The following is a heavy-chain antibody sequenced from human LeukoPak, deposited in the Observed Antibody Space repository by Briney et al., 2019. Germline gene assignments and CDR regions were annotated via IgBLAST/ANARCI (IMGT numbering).Heavy chain of an antibody. Sequence: ASVKVSCKASGYTFTGYYMHWVRQAPGQGLEWMGWINPNSGGTNYAQKFQGRVTMTRDTSISTAYMELSRLRSDDTAVYYCARGTTAVNYYYYGMDVWGQGTTVTVSS. CDR2: INPNSGGT. CDR1: GYTFTGYY. V-gene: IGHV1-2*02. D-gene: IGHD1-7*01. J-gene: IGHJ6*02. CDR3: ARGTTAVNYYYYGMDV.